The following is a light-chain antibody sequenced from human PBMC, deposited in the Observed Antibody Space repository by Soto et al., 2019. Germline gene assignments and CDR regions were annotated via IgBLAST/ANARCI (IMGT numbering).Light chain of an antibody. CDR2: ASS. Sequence: DIQLTQSPSFLSASVGDRVTITCRASQGISSYLAWYQQTPGKAPKLLIYASSILKSGVPSRFSGSGSGTEFTRTISSLQPEDFATYYFQQLNTFPLTFGKGTRLAI. CDR1: QGISSY. V-gene: IGKV1-9*01. CDR3: QQLNTFPLT. J-gene: IGKJ5*01.